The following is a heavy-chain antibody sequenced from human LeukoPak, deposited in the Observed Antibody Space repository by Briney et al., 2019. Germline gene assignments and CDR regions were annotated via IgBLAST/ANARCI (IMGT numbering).Heavy chain of an antibody. CDR2: IDTNGNT. CDR3: ARETSQKGAHYMDV. V-gene: IGHV4-61*09. Sequence: SETLSLTCTVSAGSTSSGSYYWSWIRQPAGKGLKRIGHIDTNGNTNFNPSLKSRVTISVDTSKKQFCLKLTSVTVADTAVYYCARETSQKGAHYMDVWGKGTTVTISS. J-gene: IGHJ6*03. CDR1: AGSTSSGSYY. D-gene: IGHD3-16*01.